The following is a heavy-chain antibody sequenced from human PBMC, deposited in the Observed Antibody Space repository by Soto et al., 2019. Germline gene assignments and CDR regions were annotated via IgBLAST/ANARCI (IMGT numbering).Heavy chain of an antibody. D-gene: IGHD3-10*01. CDR3: ARRVREFVIPNAWGDP. J-gene: IGHJ5*02. CDR1: GLSLSSARVG. CDR2: IFSNDDK. Sequence: QVTLKESGPVLVKPTETLTLTCTVSGLSLSSARVGVRWIRQPPGKALAWLAHIFSNDDKSYSTSLKTRLNISKDTSKSQVVFTMTNMDPVDTATYDCARRVREFVIPNAWGDPGGQGTLVTVSS. V-gene: IGHV2-26*01.